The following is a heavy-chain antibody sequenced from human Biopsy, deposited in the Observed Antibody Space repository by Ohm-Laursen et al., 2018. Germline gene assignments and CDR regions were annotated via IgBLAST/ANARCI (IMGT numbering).Heavy chain of an antibody. CDR1: EGTSSNYG. CDR2: NIPILGTG. J-gene: IGHJ1*01. CDR3: ATKLTGYFHH. D-gene: IGHD3-9*01. Sequence: SSVKASCKAPEGTSSNYGANWVRQAPGQGLEWLGGNIPILGTGNYAQKFQDRVTVAADTSTSTATMGLRSLRSDDTAVYYCATKLTGYFHHWGQGTLVIVSS. V-gene: IGHV1-69*06.